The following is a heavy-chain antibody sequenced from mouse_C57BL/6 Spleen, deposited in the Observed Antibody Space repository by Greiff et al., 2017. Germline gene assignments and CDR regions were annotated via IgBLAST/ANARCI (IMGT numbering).Heavy chain of an antibody. CDR3: ARSVYDMDSFDY. D-gene: IGHD2-14*01. CDR1: GYTFTSSW. Sequence: QVQLQQPGAELVKPGASVKLSCKASGYTFTSSWMHWVKQRPGQGLEWIGMIHPNSGSTNYNEKFKSKATLTVDKSSSTAYMQLSISTSEDSAVYYCARSVYDMDSFDYWGQGTSVTVSS. V-gene: IGHV1-64*01. CDR2: IHPNSGST. J-gene: IGHJ4*01.